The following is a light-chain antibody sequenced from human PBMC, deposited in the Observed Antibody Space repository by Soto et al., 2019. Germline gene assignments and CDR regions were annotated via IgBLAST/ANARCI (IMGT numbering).Light chain of an antibody. CDR1: SSNIGNNY. Sequence: QSALTQPPSVSAAPGQKVTISCSGSSSNIGNNYVSWYQQLPGTAPKLLIYENNKRPSGIPDRFSGSKSGTSATLGITGLQTGDEADYYCGTWDSSLSAYVFGTGSQV. CDR2: ENN. V-gene: IGLV1-51*02. CDR3: GTWDSSLSAYV. J-gene: IGLJ1*01.